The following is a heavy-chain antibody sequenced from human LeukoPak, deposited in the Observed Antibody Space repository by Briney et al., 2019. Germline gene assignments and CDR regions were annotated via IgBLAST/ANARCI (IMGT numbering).Heavy chain of an antibody. CDR1: GYTFTSYY. J-gene: IGHJ4*02. CDR3: ARERGYCGARTCYHFEY. Sequence: ASVKVSCKASGYTFTSYYMHWVRQAPGQGLEWMGIINPSGGTTTYAQKFQGRVTLTSDTSTSKVYMELSSLTSEDTAVYYCARERGYCGARTCYHFEYWGRGTLVTVSS. CDR2: INPSGGTT. V-gene: IGHV1-46*01. D-gene: IGHD2-15*01.